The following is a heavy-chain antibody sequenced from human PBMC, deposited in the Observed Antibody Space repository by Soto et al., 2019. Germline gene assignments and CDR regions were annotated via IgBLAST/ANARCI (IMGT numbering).Heavy chain of an antibody. CDR2: INPNSGDT. J-gene: IGHJ4*02. CDR3: ARWSIAVAAQRCDY. V-gene: IGHV1-2*02. D-gene: IGHD6-19*01. CDR1: GYTFTSYY. Sequence: ASVKVSCKASGYTFTSYYMHWVRQAPGQGLEWMGWINPNSGDTNYTQKFQGRVTMTRDTSISTAYIELSRLRSDDTAVYYCARWSIAVAAQRCDYWGQGTLVTVSS.